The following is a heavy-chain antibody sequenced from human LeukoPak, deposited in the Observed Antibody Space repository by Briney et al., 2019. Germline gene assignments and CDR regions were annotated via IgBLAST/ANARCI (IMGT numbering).Heavy chain of an antibody. CDR2: IYYSGST. CDR1: GDSISSGDYY. Sequence: SQTLSLTCTVSGDSISSGDYYWSWIRQPPGKGLEWIGYIYYSGSTYYNPSLKSRVTISIDTSKNQFSLKLSSVTAADTAVYYCARGDYDILTGYYQTPDYWGQGTLVTVSS. D-gene: IGHD3-9*01. CDR3: ARGDYDILTGYYQTPDY. V-gene: IGHV4-30-4*01. J-gene: IGHJ4*02.